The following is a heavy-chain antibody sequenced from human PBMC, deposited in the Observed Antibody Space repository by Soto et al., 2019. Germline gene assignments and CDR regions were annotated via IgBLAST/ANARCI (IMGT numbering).Heavy chain of an antibody. CDR1: GCTFSSYA. D-gene: IGHD4-17*01. J-gene: IGHJ5*02. V-gene: IGHV1-69*12. CDR2: IITIFGTA. Sequence: QVQLVQSGAEVKKPGSSVKVSCKASGCTFSSYAISWVRQAPGQGLEWMGGIITIFGTANYAQKFQGRVTITADESTSTAYMELSSLRSEDTAVYYCSRDIGYGDNAWFDPWGQGTLVTVSS. CDR3: SRDIGYGDNAWFDP.